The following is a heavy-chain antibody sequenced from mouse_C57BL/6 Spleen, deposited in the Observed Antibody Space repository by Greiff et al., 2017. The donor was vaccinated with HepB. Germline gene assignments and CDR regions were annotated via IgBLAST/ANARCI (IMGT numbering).Heavy chain of an antibody. CDR3: AGWDYGSSLWYFDV. D-gene: IGHD1-1*01. CDR1: GFTFSDYG. J-gene: IGHJ1*03. V-gene: IGHV5-17*01. CDR2: ISSGSSTI. Sequence: EVQRVESGGGLVKPGGSLKLSCAASGFTFSDYGMHWVRQAPEKGLEWVAYISSGSSTIYYADTVKGRFTISRDNAKNTLFLQMTSLRSEDTAMYYCAGWDYGSSLWYFDVWGTGTTVTVSS.